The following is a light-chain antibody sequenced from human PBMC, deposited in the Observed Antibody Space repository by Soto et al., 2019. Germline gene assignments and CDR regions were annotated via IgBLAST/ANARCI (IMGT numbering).Light chain of an antibody. CDR2: AAS. J-gene: IGKJ4*01. CDR1: QGINNW. CDR3: QEANNFPIT. V-gene: IGKV1D-12*01. Sequence: DIQMTQSPSSVSASVGDTVTITCRASQGINNWLAWYQQKPGKAPKLLIYAASSLQSGVPSRFSGSRSETDFPLSISSLQPEDFATYYYQEANNFPITFGGGTKVEIK.